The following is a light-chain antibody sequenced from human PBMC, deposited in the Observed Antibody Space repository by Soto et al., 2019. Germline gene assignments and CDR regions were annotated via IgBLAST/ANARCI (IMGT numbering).Light chain of an antibody. CDR2: DAS. J-gene: IGKJ1*01. Sequence: DIQMTQSPSTLSASVGDRVTITCRASQSISDWVAWYQQKPGEAPKLLIFDASSLKSGVPSRFSGSGSGTEFTLTTSSLQSDDVGTYYCQQHASYSRTFGQGTKVDIK. V-gene: IGKV1-5*01. CDR1: QSISDW. CDR3: QQHASYSRT.